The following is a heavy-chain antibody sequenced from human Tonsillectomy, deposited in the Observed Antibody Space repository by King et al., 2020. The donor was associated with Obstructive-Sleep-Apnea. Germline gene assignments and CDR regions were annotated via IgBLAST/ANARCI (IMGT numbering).Heavy chain of an antibody. CDR2: INHSGST. CDR3: ARGGEVDTAMVYTYYFDY. D-gene: IGHD5-18*01. Sequence: VQLQQWGAGLLKPSETLSLTCALYGGSFSGYYWSWIRQPPGKGLEWIGEINHSGSTNYNPSLKSRVTISVDTSKNQFSLKLSSVTAADTAVYYCARGGEVDTAMVYTYYFDYWGQGTLVTVSS. CDR1: GGSFSGYY. V-gene: IGHV4-34*01. J-gene: IGHJ4*02.